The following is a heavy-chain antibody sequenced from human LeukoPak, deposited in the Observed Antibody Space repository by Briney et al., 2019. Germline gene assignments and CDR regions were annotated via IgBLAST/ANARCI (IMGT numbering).Heavy chain of an antibody. CDR3: ARNVVTYHFDY. Sequence: SETLSLTCTVSGYSISSGYYWGWIRQPPGKGLEWIGSIYHSGSTNYNPSLKSRVTISVDTSKNQFSLKLSSVTAADTAVYYCARNVVTYHFDYWGQGTLVTVSS. J-gene: IGHJ4*02. V-gene: IGHV4-38-2*02. CDR2: IYHSGST. CDR1: GYSISSGYY. D-gene: IGHD4-23*01.